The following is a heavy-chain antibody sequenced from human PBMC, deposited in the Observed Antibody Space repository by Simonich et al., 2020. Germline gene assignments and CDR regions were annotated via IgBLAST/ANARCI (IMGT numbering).Heavy chain of an antibody. D-gene: IGHD2-8*01. V-gene: IGHV4-39*01. CDR3: ARQRVLMVYAIDY. J-gene: IGHJ4*02. CDR1: GGSISISSYY. CDR2: IYYSGST. Sequence: QLQLQESGPGLVKPSETLSLTCTVSGGSISISSYYWGWIRQPPGKGLEWIGSIYYSGSTYYNPSLKSRVTISVDTSKNQFSLKLSSVTAADTAVYYCARQRVLMVYAIDYWGQGTLVTVSS.